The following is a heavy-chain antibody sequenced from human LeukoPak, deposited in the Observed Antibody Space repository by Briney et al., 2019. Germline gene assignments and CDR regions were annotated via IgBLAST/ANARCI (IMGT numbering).Heavy chain of an antibody. Sequence: SETLSLTRSVSGGSISRYLWSWLRQPPGKGLEWIGNIHYSGSTNYHPSLKSRVTISVDTSKNQFSLRLSSVTAADTAVYYCARVDPYYFDYWGQGTLVTVSS. CDR1: GGSISRYL. CDR3: ARVDPYYFDY. CDR2: IHYSGST. V-gene: IGHV4-59*01. J-gene: IGHJ4*02.